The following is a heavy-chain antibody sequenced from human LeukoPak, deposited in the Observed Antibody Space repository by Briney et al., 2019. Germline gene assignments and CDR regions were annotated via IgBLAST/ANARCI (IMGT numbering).Heavy chain of an antibody. V-gene: IGHV3-21*01. CDR1: GFTFSAYS. CDR2: ISSSSSYI. D-gene: IGHD5-12*01. Sequence: GGSRRLSCAASGFTFSAYSMNWVRQAPGKGLEWVSSISSSSSYIYYADSVKGRFTISRDNAKNSLYLQMNSLRAEDTAVYYCAREGYSGYDYGDAFDIWGQGTMVTVSS. J-gene: IGHJ3*02. CDR3: AREGYSGYDYGDAFDI.